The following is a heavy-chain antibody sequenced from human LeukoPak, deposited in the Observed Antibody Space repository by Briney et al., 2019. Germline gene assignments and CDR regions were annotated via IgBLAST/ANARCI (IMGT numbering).Heavy chain of an antibody. J-gene: IGHJ4*02. CDR2: ITGSGGTT. CDR3: ARGGYSGYDHDY. D-gene: IGHD5-12*01. CDR1: GFTFSNYA. V-gene: IGHV3-23*01. Sequence: GGSLRLSCAASGFTFSNYAMSWVRQAPGKGLEWVSGITGSGGTTYYADSAKGRFTISRDNSKNTLYVQMNSLRAEDTAVYYCARGGYSGYDHDYWGQGTLVTVSS.